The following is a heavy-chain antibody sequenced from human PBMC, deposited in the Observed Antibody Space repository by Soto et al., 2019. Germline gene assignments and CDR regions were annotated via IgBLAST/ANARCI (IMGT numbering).Heavy chain of an antibody. V-gene: IGHV4-30-4*08. CDR3: ARGGHNCSGGSCYSQAYYYGMDV. CDR1: GGSISSYY. J-gene: IGHJ6*02. CDR2: IYYSGST. Sequence: SETLSLTCTVSGGSISSYYWSWIRQPPGKGLEWIGYIYYSGSTYYNPSLKSRVTISVDASKNQFSLKLSSVTAADTAVYYCARGGHNCSGGSCYSQAYYYGMDVWGQGTTVTVS. D-gene: IGHD2-15*01.